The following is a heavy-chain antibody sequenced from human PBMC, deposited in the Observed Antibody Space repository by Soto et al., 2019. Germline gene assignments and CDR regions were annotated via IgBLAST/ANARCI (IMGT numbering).Heavy chain of an antibody. Sequence: ETLSLTCTVSGGSISSYYWSWIRQPPGKGLEWIGYIYYSGSTNYNPSLKSRVTISVDTSKNQFSLKLSSVTAADTAVYYCALTGYDNWFDPWGQGTLVTVSS. J-gene: IGHJ5*02. V-gene: IGHV4-59*01. CDR1: GGSISSYY. CDR2: IYYSGST. CDR3: ALTGYDNWFDP. D-gene: IGHD3-9*01.